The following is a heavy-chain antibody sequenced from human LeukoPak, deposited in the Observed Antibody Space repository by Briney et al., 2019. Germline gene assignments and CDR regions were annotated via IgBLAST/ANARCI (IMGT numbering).Heavy chain of an antibody. J-gene: IGHJ6*02. CDR2: ISWNSGSI. Sequence: GRSLRLSCAASGFTFDDYAMHWVRHAPGKGLEWVSGISWNSGSIGYADSVKGRFTISRDNAKNSLYLQMNSLRAEDTALYYCAKGGSYSDYYYGMDVWGQGTTVTVSS. D-gene: IGHD1-26*01. V-gene: IGHV3-9*01. CDR3: AKGGSYSDYYYGMDV. CDR1: GFTFDDYA.